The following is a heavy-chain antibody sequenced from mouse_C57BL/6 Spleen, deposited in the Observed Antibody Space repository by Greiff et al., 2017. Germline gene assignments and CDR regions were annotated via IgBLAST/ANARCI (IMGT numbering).Heavy chain of an antibody. V-gene: IGHV7-3*01. CDR3: ARDYGSSYDWFAY. CDR2: IRNKANGYTT. D-gene: IGHD1-1*01. J-gene: IGHJ3*01. CDR1: GFTFTDYY. Sequence: EVKLMESGGGLVQPGGSLSLSCAASGFTFTDYYMSWVRQPPGKALEWLGFIRNKANGYTTEYSASVKGRFTISRDNSQSILYLQMNALRAEDSATYYCARDYGSSYDWFAYWGQGTLVTVSA.